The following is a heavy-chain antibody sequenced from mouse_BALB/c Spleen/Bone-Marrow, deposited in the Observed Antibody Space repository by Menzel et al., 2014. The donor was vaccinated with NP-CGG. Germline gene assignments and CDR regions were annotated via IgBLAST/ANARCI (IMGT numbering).Heavy chain of an antibody. CDR2: ITYDGSN. CDR3: ARGTGTYFDV. V-gene: IGHV3-6*02. CDR1: GFSITSGYY. D-gene: IGHD4-1*01. Sequence: EVKLQEPGPGLVKPSQSLSLTCSVTGFSITSGYYWNWIRQFPGNKLEWMDYITYDGSNNYNPSLKNRLSITRDTSKNQFFLKLNSVTPEDTATYYCARGTGTYFDVWGAGTSVTVSS. J-gene: IGHJ1*01.